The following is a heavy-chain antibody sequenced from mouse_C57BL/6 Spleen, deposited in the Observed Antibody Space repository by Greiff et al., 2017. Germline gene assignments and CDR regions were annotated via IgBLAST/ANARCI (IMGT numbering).Heavy chain of an antibody. D-gene: IGHD1-1*01. V-gene: IGHV5-17*01. CDR1: GFTFSDYG. CDR3: SRDYYGSKGNFAY. CDR2: ISSGSSTI. J-gene: IGHJ3*01. Sequence: VKVVESGGGLVKPGGSLKLSCAASGFTFSDYGMHWVRQAPEKGLEWVAYISSGSSTIYYADTVKGRFTISRDNAKNTLFLQMTSLRSEDTAMYYCSRDYYGSKGNFAYWGQGTLVTVSA.